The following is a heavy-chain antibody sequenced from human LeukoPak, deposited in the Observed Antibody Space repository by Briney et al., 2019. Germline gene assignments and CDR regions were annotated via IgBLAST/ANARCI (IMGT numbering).Heavy chain of an antibody. J-gene: IGHJ4*02. CDR1: GGSFSGYY. CDR3: ARAWRDNGYYSIDY. Sequence: SETLSLTCAVYGGSFSGYYWSWIRQPPGKRLEWIGEINDRGSTNYNPPRRSRFTISLDTSKKQFSLKVSAVTAADTAVYYCARAWRDNGYYSIDYWGQGTLVTVSS. V-gene: IGHV4-34*01. CDR2: INDRGST. D-gene: IGHD3-3*01.